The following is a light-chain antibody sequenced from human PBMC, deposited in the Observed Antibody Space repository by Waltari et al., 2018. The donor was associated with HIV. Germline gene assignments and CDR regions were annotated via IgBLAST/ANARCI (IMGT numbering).Light chain of an antibody. CDR1: QSVFTY. CDR2: DAS. J-gene: IGKJ4*01. Sequence: EIVLTQSPATLSLSPGERATLSCRASQSVFTYLAWYQQKPGQAPRLLIYDASNRATVIPARFSAHGSGTDFSLTISSQDPEDFAVYFCQQRTKWPTFGGGTKVEIK. CDR3: QQRTKWPT. V-gene: IGKV3-11*01.